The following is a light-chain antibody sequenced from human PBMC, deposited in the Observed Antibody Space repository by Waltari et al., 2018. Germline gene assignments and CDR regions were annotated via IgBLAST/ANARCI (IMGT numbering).Light chain of an antibody. J-gene: IGLJ3*02. V-gene: IGLV2-23*02. Sequence: QSALTQPASVSASPGPSISIPCTGTSSDLGSYDLVAWYQQHPDKAPKLIIYEVDKRPSGVSDRFSGSKSGNTASLIISGLQAEDEALYFCSSYSYSSAWPFGGGTLVTVL. CDR2: EVD. CDR3: SSYSYSSAWP. CDR1: SSDLGSYDL.